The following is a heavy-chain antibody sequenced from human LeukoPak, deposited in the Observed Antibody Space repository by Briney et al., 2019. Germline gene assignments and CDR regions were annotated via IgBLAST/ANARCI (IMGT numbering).Heavy chain of an antibody. J-gene: IGHJ4*02. D-gene: IGHD3-10*01. CDR1: GFTFRSYG. CDR2: ISGTGIST. CDR3: AREALGGDYYFDY. V-gene: IGHV3-23*01. Sequence: GGSLRLSCAASGFTFRSYGLGWVRQAPGKGLEWVSGISGTGISTYYADSVKGRFTISRDNSKNTLYLQMNSLRAEDTAVYYCAREALGGDYYFDYWGQGTLVTVSS.